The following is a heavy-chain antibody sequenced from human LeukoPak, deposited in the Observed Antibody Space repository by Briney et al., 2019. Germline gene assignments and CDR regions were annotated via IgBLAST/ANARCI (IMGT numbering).Heavy chain of an antibody. Sequence: ASVKVSCKASGGTFSSYTISWVRQAPGQRLEWMGWINAGNGNTKYSQKFQGRVTITRDTSASTAYMELSSLRSEDTAVYYCARGETTLRYFDYFDYWGQGTLVTVSS. CDR1: GGTFSSYT. D-gene: IGHD3-9*01. CDR3: ARGETTLRYFDYFDY. CDR2: INAGNGNT. J-gene: IGHJ4*02. V-gene: IGHV1-3*01.